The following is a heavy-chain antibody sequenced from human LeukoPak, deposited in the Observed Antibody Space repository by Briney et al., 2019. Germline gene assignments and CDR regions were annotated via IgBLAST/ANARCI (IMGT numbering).Heavy chain of an antibody. V-gene: IGHV3-30*04. CDR1: GFTLSSTSYG. CDR3: ARDRDGDYRYFDY. J-gene: IGHJ4*02. Sequence: GGSLRLSCAASGFTLSSTSYGMHWVRQAPGKGLEWVAMISYDGGSTYYADSVKGRFIISRDSSNNAVYLQMNSLRAEDTAVYYCARDRDGDYRYFDYWGQGTLVTVSS. CDR2: ISYDGGST. D-gene: IGHD4-17*01.